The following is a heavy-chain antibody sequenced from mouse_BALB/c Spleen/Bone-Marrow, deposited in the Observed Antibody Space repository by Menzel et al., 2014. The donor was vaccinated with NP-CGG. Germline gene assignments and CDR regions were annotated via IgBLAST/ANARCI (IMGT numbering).Heavy chain of an antibody. CDR1: GFSLTSDG. J-gene: IGHJ4*01. V-gene: IGHV2-2*02. CDR2: MWSGGST. D-gene: IGHD2-2*01. Sequence: QVQLQQSGPGLVQPSQSLSITCTVSGFSLTSDGVHWVRQSPRKGLEWLGVMWSGGSTDYNAAFISRLSISKGNSRSQVFFKMSSLQTNDTAIYYCARNGYYYSMDYWGQGTSVTVSS. CDR3: ARNGYYYSMDY.